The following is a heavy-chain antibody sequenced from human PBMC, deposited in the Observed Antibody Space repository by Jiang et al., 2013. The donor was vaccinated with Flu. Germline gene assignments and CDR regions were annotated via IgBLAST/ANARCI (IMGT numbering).Heavy chain of an antibody. D-gene: IGHD3-9*01. V-gene: IGHV3-53*01. Sequence: SCAASGFTVSSNYMSWVRQAPGKGLEWVSVIYSGGSTYYADSVKGRFTISRDNSKNTLYLQMNSLRAEDTAVYYCARDARQYYDILTGYGGDYWYFDLWGRGTLVTVSS. J-gene: IGHJ2*01. CDR1: GFTVSSNY. CDR2: IYSGGST. CDR3: ARDARQYYDILTGYGGDYWYFDL.